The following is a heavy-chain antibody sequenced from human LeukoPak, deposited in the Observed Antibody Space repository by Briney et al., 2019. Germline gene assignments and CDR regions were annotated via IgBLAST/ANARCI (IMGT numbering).Heavy chain of an antibody. CDR3: AADPRRFLEWLPDQFDY. J-gene: IGHJ4*02. CDR1: GFTFTSSA. D-gene: IGHD3-3*01. CDR2: IVVGSGNT. Sequence: SVKVSCKASGFTFTSSAVQWVRQARGQRLEWIGWIVVGSGNTNYAQKFQERVTITRDMSTSTAYMELSSLRSEDTAVYYCAADPRRFLEWLPDQFDYWGQGTLVTVSS. V-gene: IGHV1-58*01.